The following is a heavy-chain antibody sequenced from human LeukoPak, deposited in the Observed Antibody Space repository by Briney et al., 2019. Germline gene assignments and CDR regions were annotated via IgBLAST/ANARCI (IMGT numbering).Heavy chain of an antibody. V-gene: IGHV5-51*01. CDR2: INPSDSET. Sequence: GESLKISCKGSGYSFRTYWIGWVRQMPGKGLEWMGIINPSDSETRYSPSFQGQVTMSADQSITTAYLQWSSLKASDTAIYCCARRPYSSAWHYDTWGQGSRVTVSS. CDR1: GYSFRTYW. J-gene: IGHJ5*02. CDR3: ARRPYSSAWHYDT. D-gene: IGHD4-11*01.